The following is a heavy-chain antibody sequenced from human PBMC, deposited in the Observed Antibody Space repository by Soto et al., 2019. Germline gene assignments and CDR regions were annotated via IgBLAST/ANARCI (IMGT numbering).Heavy chain of an antibody. CDR2: VSRSSTYI. CDR3: ARCMGFDGSGYAFFDS. Sequence: GGSLRLSCATSGFTFSSHSMNWVRQAPGKGLEWVSSVSRSSTYIYYADSVKGRFTVSRDNAEKSLYLQMNSLRAEDTAIYYCARCMGFDGSGYAFFDSWGQGTLVTVSS. J-gene: IGHJ4*02. V-gene: IGHV3-21*01. CDR1: GFTFSSHS. D-gene: IGHD3-10*01.